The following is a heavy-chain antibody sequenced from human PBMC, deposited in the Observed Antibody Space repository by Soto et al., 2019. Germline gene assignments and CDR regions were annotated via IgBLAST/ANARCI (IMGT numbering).Heavy chain of an antibody. D-gene: IGHD2-21*01. J-gene: IGHJ3*02. V-gene: IGHV5-51*01. CDR2: IYPGDSDT. CDR3: ASHLLKLGSISPDDAFDI. Sequence: GESLKISCKGSGYSFTSYWIAWVRQMPGKGLEWMGIIYPGDSDTRYSPSFQGQVTFSADKSITTAYLQWSSLKASDTAMYYWASHLLKLGSISPDDAFDIWGQWTMVTVSS. CDR1: GYSFTSYW.